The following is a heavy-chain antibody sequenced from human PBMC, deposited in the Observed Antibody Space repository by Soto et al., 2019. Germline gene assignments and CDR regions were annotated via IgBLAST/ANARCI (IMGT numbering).Heavy chain of an antibody. CDR1: GGSISSYY. CDR3: ARDRTAFDY. J-gene: IGHJ4*02. Sequence: SETLSLTCPVSGGSISSYYWSWIRQPPGKGLEWIGYIYYSGRTNYNPSLKSRVTISVDTSKNQFSLKLSSVTSADTDVYYCARDRTAFDYWGQGTLVTVSS. V-gene: IGHV4-59*01. CDR2: IYYSGRT.